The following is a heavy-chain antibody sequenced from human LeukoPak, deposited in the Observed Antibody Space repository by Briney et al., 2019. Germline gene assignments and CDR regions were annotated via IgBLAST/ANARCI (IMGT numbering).Heavy chain of an antibody. CDR1: GGSISTYY. Sequence: SETLSLTCTVSGGSISTYYWSWIRQPPGKGMEWIGYIYYSGSAKYNPSLKSRVTISVDTSKNQFSLKLSSVTAADTAVYYCARSYGSGNYFDYWGQGTLVTVSS. CDR2: IYYSGSA. J-gene: IGHJ4*02. CDR3: ARSYGSGNYFDY. D-gene: IGHD3-10*01. V-gene: IGHV4-59*01.